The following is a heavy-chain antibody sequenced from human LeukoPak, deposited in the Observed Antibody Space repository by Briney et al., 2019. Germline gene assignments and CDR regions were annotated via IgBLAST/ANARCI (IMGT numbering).Heavy chain of an antibody. J-gene: IGHJ4*02. D-gene: IGHD3-10*01. V-gene: IGHV3-21*01. CDR3: ARELVRGVIIKGHYFDY. Sequence: GGSLRLSCAASGFTFSSYSMNWVRQAPGKGLEWVSSISSSSSYIYYADSVKGRFTISRDNAKNSLYLQMNSLRAEDTAVYYCARELVRGVIIKGHYFDYWGQGTLVTVSS. CDR1: GFTFSSYS. CDR2: ISSSSSYI.